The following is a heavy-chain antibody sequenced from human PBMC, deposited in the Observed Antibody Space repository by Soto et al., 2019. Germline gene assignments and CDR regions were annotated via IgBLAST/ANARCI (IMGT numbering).Heavy chain of an antibody. CDR1: GFTFSNAW. V-gene: IGHV3-15*01. Sequence: GGSLRLSCAASGFTFSNAWMSWVRQAPGKGLEWVGRIKSKTDGGTTDYAAPVKGRFTISRDDSKNTLYLQMNSLKTEDTAVYYCTTDYCSSTSCYSPPLPVTEYYFDYWGQGTLVTVSS. CDR2: IKSKTDGGTT. CDR3: TTDYCSSTSCYSPPLPVTEYYFDY. J-gene: IGHJ4*02. D-gene: IGHD2-2*01.